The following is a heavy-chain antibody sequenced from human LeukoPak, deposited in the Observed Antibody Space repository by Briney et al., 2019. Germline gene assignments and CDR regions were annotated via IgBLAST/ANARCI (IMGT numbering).Heavy chain of an antibody. CDR3: ARENAPQYGMDV. CDR2: INAGNGNT. CDR1: GYTFTSYA. V-gene: IGHV1-3*01. Sequence: ASVKVSCKAPGYTFTSYAMHWVRQAPGQRLEWMGWINAGNGNTKYSQKFQGRVTITRDTSASTAYMELSSLRSEDTAVYYCARENAPQYGMDVWGRGTTVTVS. J-gene: IGHJ6*02.